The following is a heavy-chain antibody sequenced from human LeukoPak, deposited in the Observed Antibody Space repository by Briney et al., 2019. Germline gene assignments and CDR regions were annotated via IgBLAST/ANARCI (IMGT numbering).Heavy chain of an antibody. D-gene: IGHD3-22*01. V-gene: IGHV3-53*05. CDR2: IYSGGST. J-gene: IGHJ3*02. CDR1: GFTVSSNY. CDR3: AKSPHKDYYDNSAYYASDAFDI. Sequence: GGSLRLSCAASGFTVSSNYMSWVRQAPGKGLEWVSIIYSGGSTNYADSVKGRFTISRDNSKSTLYLQMNSLRAEDTAVYYCAKSPHKDYYDNSAYYASDAFDIWGQGTMVTVSS.